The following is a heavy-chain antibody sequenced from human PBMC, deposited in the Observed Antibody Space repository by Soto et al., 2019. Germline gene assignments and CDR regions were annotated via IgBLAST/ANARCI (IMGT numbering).Heavy chain of an antibody. D-gene: IGHD3-16*01. Sequence: EVQLVESGGGLVQSGRSLRLSCAASGFIFDDYAMHWVRQAPGKGLEWVSVISWNSGKIEYADSVRGRFIISRDNAKNSLYLQLNSLSPEDTAMYYCLKEMLQTDTFDMRGQGTMVTVSS. CDR2: ISWNSGKI. J-gene: IGHJ3*02. V-gene: IGHV3-9*01. CDR1: GFIFDDYA. CDR3: LKEMLQTDTFDM.